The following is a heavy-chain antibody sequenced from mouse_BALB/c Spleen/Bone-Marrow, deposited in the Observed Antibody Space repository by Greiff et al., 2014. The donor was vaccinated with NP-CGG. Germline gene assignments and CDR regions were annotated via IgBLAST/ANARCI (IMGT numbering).Heavy chain of an antibody. J-gene: IGHJ1*01. CDR3: AREGVSYGNTYWYYEA. Sequence: DVQLVESGGGLVQPGGSLRLSCATSGFTFTDYYMSWVRQPPGKALEWLGFIRNKANGYTTEYSASVKGRFTISRDNSQSILYLQMNTLRAEDSATYYCAREGVSYGNTYWYYEAWGGGTTVPVPS. CDR1: GFTFTDYY. D-gene: IGHD2-1*01. CDR2: IRNKANGYTT. V-gene: IGHV7-3*02.